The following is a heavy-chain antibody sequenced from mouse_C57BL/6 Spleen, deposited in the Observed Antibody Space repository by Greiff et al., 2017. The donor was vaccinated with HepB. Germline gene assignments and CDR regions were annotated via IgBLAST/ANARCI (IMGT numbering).Heavy chain of an antibody. CDR2: IYPRSGNT. Sequence: VQLQQSGAELARPGASVKLSCKASGYTFTSYGISWVKQRTGQGLEWIGEIYPRSGNTYYNEKFKGKATLTADKSSSTAYMELRSLTSEDSAVYFCARGVPNYYGSSPFAYWGQGTLVTVSA. J-gene: IGHJ3*01. CDR1: GYTFTSYG. V-gene: IGHV1-81*01. CDR3: ARGVPNYYGSSPFAY. D-gene: IGHD1-1*01.